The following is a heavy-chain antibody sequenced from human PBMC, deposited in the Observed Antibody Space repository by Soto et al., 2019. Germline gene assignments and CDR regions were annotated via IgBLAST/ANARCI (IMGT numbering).Heavy chain of an antibody. D-gene: IGHD3-22*01. CDR2: ISGSGGST. V-gene: IGHV3-23*01. J-gene: IGHJ4*02. CDR3: ASLGNYYDSSGYYHY. CDR1: GFTFISYA. Sequence: RGSLRLSCASSGFTFISYAISVVRHSPWKWLEWVSAISGSGGSTYYADSVKGRFTISRDNSKNTLYLQMNSLRAEDTAVYYCASLGNYYDSSGYYHYWGQGPLVTVSS.